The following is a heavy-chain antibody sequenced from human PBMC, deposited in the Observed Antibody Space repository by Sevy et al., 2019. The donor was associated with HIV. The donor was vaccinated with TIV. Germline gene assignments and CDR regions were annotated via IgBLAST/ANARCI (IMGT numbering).Heavy chain of an antibody. CDR3: ARRGAFDFDTSGFLSP. Sequence: ASVKVSCKASGYTFTSFGISWVRQAPGQGLEWVGWISVYNGKINYAQNFQGRVTMTTDTSTRTAYMGLKSLRSDDTAVYYCARRGAFDFDTSGFLSPWGQGTLVIVSS. D-gene: IGHD3-22*01. V-gene: IGHV1-18*01. CDR1: GYTFTSFG. J-gene: IGHJ5*02. CDR2: ISVYNGKI.